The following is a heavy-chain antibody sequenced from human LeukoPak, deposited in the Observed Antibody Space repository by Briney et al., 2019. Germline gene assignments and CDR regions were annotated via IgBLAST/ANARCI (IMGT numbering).Heavy chain of an antibody. J-gene: IGHJ4*02. V-gene: IGHV3-7*01. Sequence: GGSLRLSCAASGFTFSTYWMNWVRQAPGKGLEWVANIKQDGSEEYYVDSVKGRFTISRDNAKNSLYLQMNSLRAEDTAVYYCTRDHWGSFDYWGQGTLVTVSS. CDR1: GFTFSTYW. D-gene: IGHD3-16*01. CDR2: IKQDGSEE. CDR3: TRDHWGSFDY.